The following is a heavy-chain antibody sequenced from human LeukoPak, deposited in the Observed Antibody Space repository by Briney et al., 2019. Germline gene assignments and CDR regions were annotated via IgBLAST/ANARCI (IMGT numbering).Heavy chain of an antibody. Sequence: GASVKVSCKASGYTFTGYYMHWVRQAPGQGLEWMGWINPNSGGTNYAQKSQGRVTMTRDTSISTAYMELSRLRSDDTAVYYCARVGKGHDSSGYYLAYWGQGTLVTVSS. D-gene: IGHD3-22*01. CDR3: ARVGKGHDSSGYYLAY. J-gene: IGHJ4*02. CDR1: GYTFTGYY. CDR2: INPNSGGT. V-gene: IGHV1-2*02.